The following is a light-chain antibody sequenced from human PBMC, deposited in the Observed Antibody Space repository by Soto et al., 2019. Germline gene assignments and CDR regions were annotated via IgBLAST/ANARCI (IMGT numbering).Light chain of an antibody. CDR3: CSYAGSTTFVV. J-gene: IGLJ2*01. CDR1: SSDVGSYNL. V-gene: IGLV2-23*02. Sequence: QSALTQPASVSGFPGQSITISCTGTSSDVGSYNLVSWYQQHPGKAPKLMIYEVRKRPSGVSNRFSGSKSGNAASLTISGLQAEDEADYYCCSYAGSTTFVVFGGGTKLTVL. CDR2: EVR.